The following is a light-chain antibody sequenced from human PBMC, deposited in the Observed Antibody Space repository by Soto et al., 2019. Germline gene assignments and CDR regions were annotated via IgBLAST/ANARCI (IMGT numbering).Light chain of an antibody. CDR1: SSNIESNY. CDR3: AAWDDSLSALV. CDR2: RND. V-gene: IGLV1-47*01. J-gene: IGLJ3*02. Sequence: QSVLTQPPSASGTPGQRVTISCSGSSSNIESNYVYWYQQLPGLAPKLLIYRNDQRPSGVPDRFSGSKSGTSASLAISGLRSEDEADYCCAAWDDSLSALVFGGGTKLTVL.